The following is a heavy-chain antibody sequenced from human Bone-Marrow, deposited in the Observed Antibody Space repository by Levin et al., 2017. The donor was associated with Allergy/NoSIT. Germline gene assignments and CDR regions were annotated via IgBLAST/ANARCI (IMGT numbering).Heavy chain of an antibody. CDR1: GFTFSTYW. CDR3: GVTPRRDPFDY. V-gene: IGHV3-7*01. J-gene: IGHJ4*02. Sequence: ASVKVSCAASGFTFSTYWMSWVRQAPGKGLEWVATIKEDGGEKYYVDSVKGRFTISRDNAKNSLYLQMNSLRVEDTAVYYCGVTPRRDPFDYWGQGTLVTVSS. D-gene: IGHD2-21*02. CDR2: IKEDGGEK.